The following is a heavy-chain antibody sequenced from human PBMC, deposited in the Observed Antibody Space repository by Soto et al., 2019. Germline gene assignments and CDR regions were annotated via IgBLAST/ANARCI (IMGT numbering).Heavy chain of an antibody. J-gene: IGHJ6*03. CDR2: INHSGST. V-gene: IGHV4-34*01. CDR3: ARPLFSYYYYYMDV. Sequence: QVQLQQWGAGLLKPSETLSLTCAVYGGSFSGYYWSWIRHPPGKGLEWIGEINHSGSTNYNPSLKSRVTISVDTSKNQFSLKLSSVTAADTAVYYCARPLFSYYYYYMDVWGKGTTVTVSS. CDR1: GGSFSGYY.